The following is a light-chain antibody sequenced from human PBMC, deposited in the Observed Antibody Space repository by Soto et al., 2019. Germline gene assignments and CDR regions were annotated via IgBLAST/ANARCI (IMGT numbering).Light chain of an antibody. J-gene: IGKJ1*01. CDR1: QSVSSTY. CDR3: QRDDNWSWT. Sequence: EIGLMQSPGTLSLSPGERATXSCRASQSVSSTYLAWYQQKPGQAPRLLIYGTSIRAAGIPDRFTGSGSGTDFTLTISRLEPEDFAVYYCQRDDNWSWTFGPGTTV. V-gene: IGKV3-20*01. CDR2: GTS.